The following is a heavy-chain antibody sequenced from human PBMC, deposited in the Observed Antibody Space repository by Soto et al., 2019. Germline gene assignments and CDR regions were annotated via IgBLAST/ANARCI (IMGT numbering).Heavy chain of an antibody. V-gene: IGHV1-2*02. D-gene: IGHD3-22*01. Sequence: GASVKFSCKASGYTFTGYYMHWVRQGPGQGLEWMGWINPNSGGTNYAQKFQGRVTMTRDTSISTAYMELSRLRSDDTAVYYCARDLFYYDSSGYYPLDYWGQGTLVTVSS. J-gene: IGHJ4*02. CDR2: INPNSGGT. CDR3: ARDLFYYDSSGYYPLDY. CDR1: GYTFTGYY.